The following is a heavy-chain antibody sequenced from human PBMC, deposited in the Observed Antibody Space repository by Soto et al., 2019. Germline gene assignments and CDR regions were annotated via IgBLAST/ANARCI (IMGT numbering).Heavy chain of an antibody. Sequence: PSETLSLTCSVSGASVNSGNYYWSWMRQPPGKGLEWIGHIYYSGNTNYSPSLKSRIIISLDTTNNQFSLSLNSVTAADTAVYYCARVPVDTYMIYWSDPWGQGTLVTVS. CDR2: IYYSGNT. CDR1: GASVNSGNYY. V-gene: IGHV4-61*01. CDR3: ARVPVDTYMIYWSDP. J-gene: IGHJ5*01. D-gene: IGHD3-16*01.